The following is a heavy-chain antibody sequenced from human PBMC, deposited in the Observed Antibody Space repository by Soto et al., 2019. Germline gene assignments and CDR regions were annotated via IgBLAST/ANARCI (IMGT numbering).Heavy chain of an antibody. CDR2: INHSGST. D-gene: IGHD6-13*01. CDR1: GGSFSGYY. CDR3: ARGRGSREDYYYGMDV. V-gene: IGHV4-34*01. J-gene: IGHJ6*04. Sequence: LSLTCAVYGGSFSGYYWSWIRQPPGKGLEWIGEINHSGSTNYNPSLKSRVTISVDTSKNQFSLKLSSVTAADTAVYYCARGRGSREDYYYGMDVWGKGTKVTV.